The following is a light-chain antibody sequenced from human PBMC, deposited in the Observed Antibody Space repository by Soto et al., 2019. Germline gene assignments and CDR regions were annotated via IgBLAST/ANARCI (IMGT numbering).Light chain of an antibody. Sequence: QSVLTQPPSVSAAPGQEVTISCSGSSSNTGNKFVSWYQHLPGTAPKLLIYDNDKRPSGIPDRFSGTKSGTSATLGITGLQTGDEAHYYCATWDSSLIAGVFGGGTKLTVL. CDR3: ATWDSSLIAGV. CDR2: DND. V-gene: IGLV1-51*01. CDR1: SSNTGNKF. J-gene: IGLJ2*01.